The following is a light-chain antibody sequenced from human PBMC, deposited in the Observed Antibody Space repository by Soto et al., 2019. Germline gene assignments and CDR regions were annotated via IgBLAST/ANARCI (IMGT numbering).Light chain of an antibody. CDR2: KAS. V-gene: IGKV1-5*03. CDR3: QQYYTYPWT. J-gene: IGKJ1*01. CDR1: QSISSW. Sequence: DIQMTQSPSTLSASVGDRVTITCRASQSISSWLAWYQQRPGKAPKLLIYKASNLESGVPSRFRGSGSGTELTLTISSLHPDDFATYHCQQYYTYPWTFGPGTKVEIK.